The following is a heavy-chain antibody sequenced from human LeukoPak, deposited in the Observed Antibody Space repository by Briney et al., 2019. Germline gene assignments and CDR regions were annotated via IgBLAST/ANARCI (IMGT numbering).Heavy chain of an antibody. D-gene: IGHD2-2*01. CDR2: ITSSGGST. CDR1: GFTFSSYA. V-gene: IGHV3-23*01. J-gene: IGHJ4*02. Sequence: GGSLRLSCAASGFTFSSYAMSWVRQAPGKGLEWVSTITSSGGSTYYADSVKGRFTISRDNSKNTLYLQMNSLRAEDTAVFYCTRGHPDCRGTSCLLFDCWGQGTLVTVSS. CDR3: TRGHPDCRGTSCLLFDC.